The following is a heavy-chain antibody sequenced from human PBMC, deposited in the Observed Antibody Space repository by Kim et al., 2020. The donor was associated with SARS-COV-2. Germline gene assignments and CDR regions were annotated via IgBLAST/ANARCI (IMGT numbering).Heavy chain of an antibody. CDR2: INSDGSST. D-gene: IGHD2-15*01. Sequence: GGSLRLSCAASGFTFSSYWMHWVRQAPGKGLVWVSRINSDGSSTSYADSVKGRFTISRDNAKNTLYLQMNSLRAEDTAVYYCASVYCSGGSCYPQYGMDVWGQGTTVTVSS. V-gene: IGHV3-74*01. J-gene: IGHJ6*02. CDR3: ASVYCSGGSCYPQYGMDV. CDR1: GFTFSSYW.